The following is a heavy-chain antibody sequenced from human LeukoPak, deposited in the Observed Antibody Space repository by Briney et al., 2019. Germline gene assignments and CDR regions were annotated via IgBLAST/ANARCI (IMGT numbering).Heavy chain of an antibody. J-gene: IGHJ6*02. V-gene: IGHV3-30*04. Sequence: HSGGSLILSCAASGFTFSSYAMPWVPQAPGKGLEWVAVISYDGSNKYYADSVKSLFTISRNNSKNTMYPQMNRLSAEDTAVYYCARDLGPGGYDDHYYGMDVWGQGTTVTVSS. CDR2: ISYDGSNK. D-gene: IGHD5-12*01. CDR3: ARDLGPGGYDDHYYGMDV. CDR1: GFTFSSYA.